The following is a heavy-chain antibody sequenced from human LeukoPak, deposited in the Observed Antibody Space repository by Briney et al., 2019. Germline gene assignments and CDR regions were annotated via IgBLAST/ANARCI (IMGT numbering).Heavy chain of an antibody. J-gene: IGHJ4*02. CDR1: GFTFSSYA. CDR3: ARDRTSYAYGDY. D-gene: IGHD3-16*01. V-gene: IGHV3-30-3*01. CDR2: ISYDGSNK. Sequence: PGGSLRLSCAASGFTFSSYAMHWVRQAPGKGLEWVAVISYDGSNKYYADSVKGRFTISRDNSKNTLYLQMNSLRAEDTAVYYCARDRTSYAYGDYWGQGTLVTVSS.